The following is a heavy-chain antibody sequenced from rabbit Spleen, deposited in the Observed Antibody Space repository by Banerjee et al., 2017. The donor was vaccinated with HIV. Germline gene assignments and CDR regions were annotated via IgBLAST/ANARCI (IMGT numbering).Heavy chain of an antibody. CDR1: GFSFNSGYD. Sequence: QSVEESGGDLVEPGGSLTPTCTASGFSFNSGYDVCWFRQAPGKGMEWVACVYGGSSANTSAAAWAKEGLSVSTTASTTVTLQKTSMPAAATAAYFCGTDDGDSFTAWDMGLWGPGTLVTVS. V-gene: IGHV1S40*01. CDR3: GTDDGDSFTAWDMGL. J-gene: IGHJ4*01. CDR2: VYGGSSANT. D-gene: IGHD2-1*01.